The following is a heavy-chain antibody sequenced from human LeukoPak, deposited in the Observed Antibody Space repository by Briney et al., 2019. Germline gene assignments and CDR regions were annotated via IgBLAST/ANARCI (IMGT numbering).Heavy chain of an antibody. CDR1: GYTFTSYG. CDR3: ARGSPVSYDYVWGSYQPMDV. Sequence: ASVKVSCKASGYTFTSYGISWVGQPPGQGLEWMGWISAYNGNTNYAQKLQGRVTMTTDTSTSTAYMELRSLRSDDTAVYYCARGSPVSYDYVWGSYQPMDVWGKGTTVTISS. CDR2: ISAYNGNT. D-gene: IGHD3-16*01. V-gene: IGHV1-18*01. J-gene: IGHJ6*03.